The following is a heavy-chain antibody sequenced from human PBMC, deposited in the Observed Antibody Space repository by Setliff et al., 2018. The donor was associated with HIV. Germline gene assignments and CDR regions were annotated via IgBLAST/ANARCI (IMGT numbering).Heavy chain of an antibody. Sequence: ASVKVSCKASGYTFTSLDINWVRQATGQGPEWMGWLNPTSGNTGSAQRFQGRVTMTRNTSANTAYMELSSLRSDDTTIYFCARGALLAVFDFDHWGHGTLVTVSS. CDR1: GYTFTSLD. CDR2: LNPTSGNT. CDR3: ARGALLAVFDFDH. J-gene: IGHJ4*01. V-gene: IGHV1-8*01. D-gene: IGHD3-10*01.